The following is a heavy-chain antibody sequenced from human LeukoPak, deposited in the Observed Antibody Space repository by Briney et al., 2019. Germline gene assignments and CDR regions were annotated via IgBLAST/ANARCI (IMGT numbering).Heavy chain of an antibody. CDR3: ARGGDSSIVDY. J-gene: IGHJ4*02. CDR1: GFTFSTYD. D-gene: IGHD2-15*01. CDR2: IGTDGDT. Sequence: GGSLRLSCAASGFTFSTYDMHWVRQAPGKGLEWVSAIGTDGDTYYLDSVKGRFTISREDAKKSLYLQMDSLRAGDTAVYYCARGGDSSIVDYWGQGTLVTVSS. V-gene: IGHV3-13*01.